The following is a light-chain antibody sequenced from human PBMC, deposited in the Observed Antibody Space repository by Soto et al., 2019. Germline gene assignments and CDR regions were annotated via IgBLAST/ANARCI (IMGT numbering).Light chain of an antibody. CDR2: KAS. V-gene: IGKV1-5*03. CDR1: QSISSW. Sequence: DIQMTQSPSTLSASVGDRVTITCRASQSISSWLAWYQQKPGKAPKLLIYKASSLESGVPSRFSGSGSGTEVTLTISSLQPDDFATYYGQQYNSYSGKTFGQGTKVEIK. CDR3: QQYNSYSGKT. J-gene: IGKJ1*01.